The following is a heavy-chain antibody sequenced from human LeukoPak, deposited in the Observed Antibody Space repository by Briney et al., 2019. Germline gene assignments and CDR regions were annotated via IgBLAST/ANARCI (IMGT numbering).Heavy chain of an antibody. CDR3: ARITGYFDSGGSYYWGFFDY. CDR1: GVSMTNDR. Sequence: SETLSLTCSVSGVSMTNDRWTWIRQAPGKGLEWIGYMSDSGQTNCNPSLRSRATVSVDTSKSQCSLRLTSVTSADTAVYYCARITGYFDSGGSYYWGFFDYWGQGSLVTVSS. J-gene: IGHJ4*02. V-gene: IGHV4-59*01. D-gene: IGHD3-22*01. CDR2: MSDSGQT.